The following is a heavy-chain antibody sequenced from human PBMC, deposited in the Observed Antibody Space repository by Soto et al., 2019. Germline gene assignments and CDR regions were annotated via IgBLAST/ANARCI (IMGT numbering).Heavy chain of an antibody. CDR3: ARGLSRYDFWSGYYDY. CDR2: INAGNGNT. D-gene: IGHD3-3*01. J-gene: IGHJ4*02. CDR1: GYTFTSYA. Sequence: ASVKVSCKASGYTFTSYAMHWVRQAPGQRLEWMGWINAGNGNTKYSQKFQGRVTITRDTSASTAYMELSSLRSEDTAVYYCARGLSRYDFWSGYYDYWGQGTLVTVSS. V-gene: IGHV1-3*01.